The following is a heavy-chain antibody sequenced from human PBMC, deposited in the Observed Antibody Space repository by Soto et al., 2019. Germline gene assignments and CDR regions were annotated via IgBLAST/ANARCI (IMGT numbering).Heavy chain of an antibody. CDR3: AENTIFGVVTDY. CDR1: GFTFSSYA. J-gene: IGHJ4*02. CDR2: ISGSGGST. Sequence: GGSLRLSCVASGFTFSSYAMSWVRQAPGKGLEWVSAISGSGGSTYYADSVKGRFTISRDNSKNTLYLQMNSLRAEDTAVYYCAENTIFGVVTDYWGQGTLVTVSS. V-gene: IGHV3-23*01. D-gene: IGHD3-3*01.